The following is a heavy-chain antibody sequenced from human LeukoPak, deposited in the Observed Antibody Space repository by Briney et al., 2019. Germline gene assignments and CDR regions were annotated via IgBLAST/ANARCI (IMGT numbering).Heavy chain of an antibody. J-gene: IGHJ4*02. CDR2: IKQDGSEK. CDR1: GFTFSSYW. CDR3: ARGYDYVWGSYYFDY. D-gene: IGHD3-16*01. Sequence: PGGSLRLSCAASGFTFSSYWMSWVRQAPGKGLEWVANIKQDGSEKYYVDSVKGRFTISRDNAKNSLYLQMNRLRAEDTAGYYCARGYDYVWGSYYFDYWGQGTLVTVSS. V-gene: IGHV3-7*01.